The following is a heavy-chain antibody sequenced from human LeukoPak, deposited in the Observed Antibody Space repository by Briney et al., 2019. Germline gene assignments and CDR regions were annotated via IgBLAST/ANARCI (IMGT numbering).Heavy chain of an antibody. CDR2: ISYDGSNK. Sequence: GGSLTLSCAASGLTYIIYRTDGVRQAPDKGLEWVALISYDGSNKYYADSVKGRFTISRENSKNTLYLQVNSGRPEDTSVYYCARNVIVEPLSPSVLWGRRTLVTVSS. CDR3: ARNVIVEPLSPSVL. D-gene: IGHD2/OR15-2a*01. J-gene: IGHJ4*02. V-gene: IGHV3-30*03. CDR1: GLTYIIYR.